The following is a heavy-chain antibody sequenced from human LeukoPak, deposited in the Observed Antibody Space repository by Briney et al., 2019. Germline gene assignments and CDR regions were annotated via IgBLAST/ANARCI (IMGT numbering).Heavy chain of an antibody. D-gene: IGHD3-22*01. V-gene: IGHV4-39*01. J-gene: IGHJ5*02. Sequence: SETLSLTCTVSGGSISSSSYYWGWIRQPPGKGLEWIGSIYYSGSTYYNLSLKSRVTISVDTSKNQFSLKLSSVTAADTAVYYCASLIDYYDSSGYLNWFDPWGQGTLVTVSS. CDR2: IYYSGST. CDR3: ASLIDYYDSSGYLNWFDP. CDR1: GGSISSSSYY.